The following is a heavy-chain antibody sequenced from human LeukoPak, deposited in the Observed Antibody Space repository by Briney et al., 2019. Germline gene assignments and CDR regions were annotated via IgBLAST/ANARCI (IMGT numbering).Heavy chain of an antibody. CDR1: GFTFSSYG. Sequence: GGSLRLSCAASGFTFSSYGMHWVRQAPGKGLEWVAVIWYDGSNKYYADSVKGRFTISRDNSKNTLYLQMNSLRAEDTAVYYCARGFWSGYRDYYYYGMDVWGHGTTVTVSS. CDR3: ARGFWSGYRDYYYYGMDV. V-gene: IGHV3-33*08. CDR2: IWYDGSNK. J-gene: IGHJ6*02. D-gene: IGHD3-3*01.